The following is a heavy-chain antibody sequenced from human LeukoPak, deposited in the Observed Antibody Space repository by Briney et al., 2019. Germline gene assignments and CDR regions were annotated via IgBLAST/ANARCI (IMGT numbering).Heavy chain of an antibody. V-gene: IGHV1-2*02. J-gene: IGHJ4*02. D-gene: IGHD3-22*01. CDR3: AREPYYDSSGHDY. CDR1: GYTFTGYY. Sequence: ASVKVSCKASGYTFTGYYMHWVRQAPGQGLEWMGWINPNSGGTNYAQKFQSRVTMTRDTSISTAYMELSRLRSDDTAVYYCAREPYYDSSGHDYWGQGTLVTVSS. CDR2: INPNSGGT.